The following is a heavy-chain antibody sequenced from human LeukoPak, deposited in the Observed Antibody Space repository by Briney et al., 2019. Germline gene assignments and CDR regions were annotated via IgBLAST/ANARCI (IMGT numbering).Heavy chain of an antibody. J-gene: IGHJ4*02. CDR1: GGSISSYY. CDR3: ARYDLWSGRDY. CDR2: IYYSGST. Sequence: SETLSLTCTVSGGSISSYYWSWIRQPPGKGLEWIGYIYYSGSTNYNPSLKSRVTISVDTSKNQFSLKLSSVTAADTAVYYCARYDLWSGRDYWGQGTMVTVSS. V-gene: IGHV4-59*01. D-gene: IGHD3-3*01.